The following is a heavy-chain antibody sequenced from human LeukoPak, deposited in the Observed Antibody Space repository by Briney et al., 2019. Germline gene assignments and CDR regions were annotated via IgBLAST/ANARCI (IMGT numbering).Heavy chain of an antibody. CDR2: ISSSSTHI. CDR1: GFTLSSYS. V-gene: IGHV3-21*04. Sequence: PGGSLRLSCAASGFTLSSYSMNWVRQAPGKGLEWVSYISSSSTHIYYADSVKGRFTISRDNSKNTLYLQMNSLRAEDTALYYCARGWVWFDPWGQGALVTVSS. CDR3: ARGWVWFDP. D-gene: IGHD6-13*01. J-gene: IGHJ5*02.